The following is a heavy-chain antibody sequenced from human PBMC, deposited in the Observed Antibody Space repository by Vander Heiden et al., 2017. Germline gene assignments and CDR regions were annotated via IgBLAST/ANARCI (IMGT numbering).Heavy chain of an antibody. CDR1: GYTFTSYD. D-gene: IGHD2-2*01. J-gene: IGHJ5*02. CDR3: AREYCSSTSCYGDNWFDP. CDR2: MNPNSGNT. Sequence: VSCKASGYTFTSYDINWVRQATGQGLEWMGWMNPNSGNTGYAQKFQGRVTMTRNTSISTAYMELSSLRSEDTAVYYCAREYCSSTSCYGDNWFDPWGQGTLVTVSS. V-gene: IGHV1-8*01.